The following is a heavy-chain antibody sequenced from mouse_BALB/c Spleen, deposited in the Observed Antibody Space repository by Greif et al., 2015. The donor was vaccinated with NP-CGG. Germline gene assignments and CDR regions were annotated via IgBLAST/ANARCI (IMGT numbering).Heavy chain of an antibody. CDR2: IRNKANGYTT. CDR1: GFTFTDYY. V-gene: IGHV7-3*02. Sequence: EVKLMESGGGLVQPGGSLRLSCATSGFTFTDYYMGWVRQPPGKALEWLGFIRNKANGYTTEYSASVKGRFTISRDNSQSILYLQMNTLRAEDSATYYCARDWFAYRGQGTLVTVSA. CDR3: ARDWFAY. J-gene: IGHJ3*01.